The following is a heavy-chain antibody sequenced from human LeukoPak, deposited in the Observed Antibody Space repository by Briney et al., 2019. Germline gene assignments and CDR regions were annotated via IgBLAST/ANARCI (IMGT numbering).Heavy chain of an antibody. V-gene: IGHV1-18*01. D-gene: IGHD2-2*03. Sequence: ASVKVSCKASDYTFTSYGISWVRQASGQGLEWMGWISAYNGNTNYAQKLQGRVTMTTDTSTSTAYMELRSLRSDDTAVYYCASGHCSSTSCYLYYYMDVWGKGTTVTVSS. J-gene: IGHJ6*03. CDR1: DYTFTSYG. CDR2: ISAYNGNT. CDR3: ASGHCSSTSCYLYYYMDV.